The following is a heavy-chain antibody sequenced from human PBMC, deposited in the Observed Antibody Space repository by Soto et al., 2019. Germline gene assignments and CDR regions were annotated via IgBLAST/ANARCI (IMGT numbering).Heavy chain of an antibody. Sequence: SETLSLTCRVSGGSVGTGAYYWSWIPQPPGKGLEWIGYTLYSGSTNYNPSLKSRVTISVDTSKNQFSLKLSSVTAADTAVYYCARGIAVAGDFDYWGQGTLVTVSS. CDR2: TLYSGST. CDR1: GGSVGTGAYY. J-gene: IGHJ4*02. V-gene: IGHV4-61*08. CDR3: ARGIAVAGDFDY. D-gene: IGHD6-19*01.